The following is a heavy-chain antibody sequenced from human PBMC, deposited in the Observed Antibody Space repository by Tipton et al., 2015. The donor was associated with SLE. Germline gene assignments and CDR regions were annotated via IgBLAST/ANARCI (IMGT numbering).Heavy chain of an antibody. Sequence: SLRLSCATSGFTFSNYAIHWVRQAPGKGLEWVAVISYDGSNKYYADSVKGRFTISRDNAKNTLYLQMNSLRAEDTAVYYCARGMLTWRGAIIGVDVWGQGTSVNVSS. V-gene: IGHV3-30*04. D-gene: IGHD2-8*01. CDR2: ISYDGSNK. J-gene: IGHJ6*02. CDR1: GFTFSNYA. CDR3: ARGMLTWRGAIIGVDV.